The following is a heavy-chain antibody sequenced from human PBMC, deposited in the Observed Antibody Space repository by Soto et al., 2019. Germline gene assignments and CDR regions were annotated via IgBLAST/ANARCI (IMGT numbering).Heavy chain of an antibody. D-gene: IGHD3-16*02. CDR3: VRGYDNIWGSHRPALWF. CDR1: GFTFSNYW. Sequence: PGGSLRLSCAASGFTFSNYWMHWVRQAPGKGLVWVSRINSDGSSTSYADSVKGRFTISRDNAKNTLYLEMNSLRAEDTAVYYCVRGYDNIWGSHRPALWFWGQGILVTVSS. CDR2: INSDGSST. J-gene: IGHJ4*02. V-gene: IGHV3-74*01.